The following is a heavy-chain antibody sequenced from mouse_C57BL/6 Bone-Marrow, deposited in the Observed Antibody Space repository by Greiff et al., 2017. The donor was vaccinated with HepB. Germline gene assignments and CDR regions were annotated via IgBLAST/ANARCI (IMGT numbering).Heavy chain of an antibody. V-gene: IGHV14-3*01. CDR2: IDPANGNT. Sequence: VHVKQSVAELVRPGASVKLSCTASGFNIKNTYMHWVKQRPEQGLEWIGRIDPANGNTKYAPKFQGKATITADTSSNTAYLQLSSLTSEDTAIYYCAPYYYGSRGAWFAYWGQGTLVTVSA. D-gene: IGHD1-1*01. J-gene: IGHJ3*01. CDR3: APYYYGSRGAWFAY. CDR1: GFNIKNTY.